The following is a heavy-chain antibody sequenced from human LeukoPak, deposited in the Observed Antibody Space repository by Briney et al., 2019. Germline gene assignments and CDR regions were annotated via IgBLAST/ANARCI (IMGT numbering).Heavy chain of an antibody. J-gene: IGHJ3*02. CDR1: GFTVSSNY. D-gene: IGHD6-19*01. CDR3: ARDVLEHGSGWYRDAFDI. V-gene: IGHV3-53*01. Sequence: GGSLGLSCAASGFTVSSNYMSWVRQAPGKGLEWVSVIYSGGSTYYADSVKGRFTISRDNSKNTLYLQMNSLRAEDTAVYYCARDVLEHGSGWYRDAFDIWGQGTLVTVSS. CDR2: IYSGGST.